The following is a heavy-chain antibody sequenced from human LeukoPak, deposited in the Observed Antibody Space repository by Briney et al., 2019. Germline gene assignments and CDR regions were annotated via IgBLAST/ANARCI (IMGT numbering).Heavy chain of an antibody. D-gene: IGHD3-9*01. Sequence: GGSLRLSCAASGFTFTYYAIHWVRQAPGKGLEWVAFIRYDGSNKYYADSVKGRFTISRDNSKNTLYLQMNSLGAEDTAVYYCAKDGLGVRYFDWLFDYWGQGTLVTVSS. CDR2: IRYDGSNK. J-gene: IGHJ4*02. V-gene: IGHV3-30*02. CDR3: AKDGLGVRYFDWLFDY. CDR1: GFTFTYYA.